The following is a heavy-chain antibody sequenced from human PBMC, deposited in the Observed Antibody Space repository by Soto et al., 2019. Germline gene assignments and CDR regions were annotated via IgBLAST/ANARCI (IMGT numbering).Heavy chain of an antibody. V-gene: IGHV1-58*01. Sequence: SVKVSCKASGFTFTSSAVQWVRQARGQRLEWIGWIVVGSGNTNYAQKFQERVTITRDMSTSTAYMELSSLRSEDTAVYYCAAALYSSGWYRDYWGQGTLVTVSS. J-gene: IGHJ4*02. D-gene: IGHD6-19*01. CDR1: GFTFTSSA. CDR2: IVVGSGNT. CDR3: AAALYSSGWYRDY.